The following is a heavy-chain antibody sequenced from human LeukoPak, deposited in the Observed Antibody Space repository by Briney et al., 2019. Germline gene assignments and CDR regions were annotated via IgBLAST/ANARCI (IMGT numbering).Heavy chain of an antibody. CDR1: GGSISSSSYY. CDR3: ARFLPSKDSSLLIDY. J-gene: IGHJ4*02. D-gene: IGHD3-22*01. V-gene: IGHV4-39*01. CDR2: IYYSGST. Sequence: SSETLSLTCTVSGGSISSSSYYWGCIRQPPGKGLEWIGSIYYSGSTYYNPSLKSRVTISVDTSKNQFSLKLTSVTAADTAVYYCARFLPSKDSSLLIDYWGQGTLVTVSS.